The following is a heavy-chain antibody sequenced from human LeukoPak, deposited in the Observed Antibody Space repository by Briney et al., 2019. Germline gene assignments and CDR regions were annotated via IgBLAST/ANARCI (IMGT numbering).Heavy chain of an antibody. CDR1: GGSISSYY. Sequence: SGTLSLTCTVSGGSISSYYWSWIRQPPGKGLEWIGYIYYSGSTNYNPSLKSRVTISVDTSKNQFSLKLSSVTAADTAVYYCARHGSGSYLGYFDYWGQGTLVTVSS. V-gene: IGHV4-59*08. D-gene: IGHD1-26*01. J-gene: IGHJ4*02. CDR3: ARHGSGSYLGYFDY. CDR2: IYYSGST.